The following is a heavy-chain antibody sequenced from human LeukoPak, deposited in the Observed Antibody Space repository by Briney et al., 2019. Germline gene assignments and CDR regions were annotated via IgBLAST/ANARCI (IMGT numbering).Heavy chain of an antibody. Sequence: ASVKVSCKASGYTFTGYYMHWVRQAPGQGLEWMGWINPNSGGTNYAQKFQGRFTMTRDTSISTAYMELSRLRSDDTAVYYCARDPPYNYDFWSGYYNHYYYGMDVWGQGTTVTVSS. D-gene: IGHD3-3*01. V-gene: IGHV1-2*02. J-gene: IGHJ6*02. CDR2: INPNSGGT. CDR3: ARDPPYNYDFWSGYYNHYYYGMDV. CDR1: GYTFTGYY.